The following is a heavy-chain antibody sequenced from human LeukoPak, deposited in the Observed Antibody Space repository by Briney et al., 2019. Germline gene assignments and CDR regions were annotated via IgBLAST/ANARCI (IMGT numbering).Heavy chain of an antibody. Sequence: ASVKVPCKASGYTFTGYYMHWVRQAPGQGLEWMGWINPNSGGTNYAQKFQGRVTMTRDTSISTAYMELSRLRSDDTAVYYCARDNYDILTGRLFDYWGQGTLVTVSS. V-gene: IGHV1-2*02. CDR2: INPNSGGT. CDR3: ARDNYDILTGRLFDY. D-gene: IGHD3-9*01. CDR1: GYTFTGYY. J-gene: IGHJ4*02.